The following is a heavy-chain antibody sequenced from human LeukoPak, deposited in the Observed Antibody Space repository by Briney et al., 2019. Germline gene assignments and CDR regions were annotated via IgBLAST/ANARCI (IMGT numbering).Heavy chain of an antibody. Sequence: PSETLSLTCTVSGNSISSGDNYWSWIRQPAGKGLEWIGRIYTSGSTNYNPSLKSRVTISGDTSKNQFSLRLSSVTAADTAIYYCARASYSYDINGWVPFDYWGQGTLVTVSS. V-gene: IGHV4-61*02. J-gene: IGHJ4*02. CDR2: IYTSGST. CDR1: GNSISSGDNY. D-gene: IGHD3-22*01. CDR3: ARASYSYDINGWVPFDY.